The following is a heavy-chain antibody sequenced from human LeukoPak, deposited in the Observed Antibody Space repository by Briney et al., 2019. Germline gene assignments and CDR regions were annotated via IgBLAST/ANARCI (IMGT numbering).Heavy chain of an antibody. CDR2: IYYSGST. CDR1: GGSFSNYY. CDR3: ARGARGSSWYYWFDP. V-gene: IGHV4-59*01. Sequence: SETLSLTCAVYGGSFSNYYWSWIRQPPGKGLEWIGYIYYSGSTNYNPSLKSRVTISVDTSKNQFSLKLSSVTAADTAVYYCARGARGSSWYYWFDPWGQGTLVTVSS. D-gene: IGHD6-13*01. J-gene: IGHJ5*02.